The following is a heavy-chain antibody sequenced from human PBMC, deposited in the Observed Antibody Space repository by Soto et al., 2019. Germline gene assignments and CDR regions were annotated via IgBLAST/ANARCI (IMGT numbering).Heavy chain of an antibody. CDR3: AKAQVGYRGGCSYFAY. CDR2: ISGSGGST. D-gene: IGHD6-19*01. J-gene: IGHJ4*02. Sequence: GGSLRLSCAASGFTFSSYAMSWVRQAPGKGLEWVSAISGSGGSTYYADSVKGRFTISRDNSKNTLYLQMNSRRAEDTAVYYSAKAQVGYRGGCSYFAYRGQGTFDPVSP. V-gene: IGHV3-23*01. CDR1: GFTFSSYA.